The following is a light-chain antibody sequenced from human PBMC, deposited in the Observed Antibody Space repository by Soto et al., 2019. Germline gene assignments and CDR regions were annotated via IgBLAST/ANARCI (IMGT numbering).Light chain of an antibody. CDR1: SSDVGGYNY. CDR2: DVS. Sequence: QSVLTQPRSVSGSPGQSVTISCTGTSSDVGGYNYVSWYQQHPGKAPKLLIYDVSKRPSGVPDRFSCSKSGSTASLTISGVQAEDEAAYYCCSYAGGKNLCVFGAGTKLTVL. J-gene: IGLJ1*01. V-gene: IGLV2-11*01. CDR3: CSYAGGKNLCV.